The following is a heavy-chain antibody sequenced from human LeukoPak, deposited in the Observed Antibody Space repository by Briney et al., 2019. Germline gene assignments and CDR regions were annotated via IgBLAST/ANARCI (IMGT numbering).Heavy chain of an antibody. Sequence: SETLSLICSVSGASINNYYWTWIRQPPGKGLQGIGYVYHTGASGYHPSLKIRVGMSMYTSKNQVSLNLRSVTPAATAVYFCTRVVNGGHFDYWGQGTLVTVSS. J-gene: IGHJ4*02. CDR3: TRVVNGGHFDY. D-gene: IGHD2-8*01. CDR1: GASINNYY. CDR2: VYHTGAS. V-gene: IGHV4-59*01.